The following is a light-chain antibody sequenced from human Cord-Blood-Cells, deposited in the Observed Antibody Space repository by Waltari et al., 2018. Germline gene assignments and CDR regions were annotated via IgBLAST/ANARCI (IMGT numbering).Light chain of an antibody. V-gene: IGKV1-39*01. CDR3: QQSYSTPRT. CDR2: AAS. J-gene: IGKJ4*01. Sequence: DIQMTQSPSSLSASVGDTVTTTCRASQSISSYLNWYQQKPGKAHKLLIYAASSLQSGVPSRFSGSGSGTDFTLTISSLQPEDFATYYCQQSYSTPRTFGGGTKVEIK. CDR1: QSISSY.